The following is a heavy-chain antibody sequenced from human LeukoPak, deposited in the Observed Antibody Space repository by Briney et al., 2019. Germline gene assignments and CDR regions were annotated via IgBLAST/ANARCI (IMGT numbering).Heavy chain of an antibody. Sequence: SVKASCKPSGYTFTGYYMHWVRQAPGQGLEWMGWINPNIGGTNYAQKFQGRGTMTRDTSISTAYMELSSLRSDDTAVYYCARVWPGSSSWLYYYFGMDVWGQGTTVTVSS. CDR1: GYTFTGYY. CDR3: ARVWPGSSSWLYYYFGMDV. D-gene: IGHD6-13*01. V-gene: IGHV1-2*02. CDR2: INPNIGGT. J-gene: IGHJ6*02.